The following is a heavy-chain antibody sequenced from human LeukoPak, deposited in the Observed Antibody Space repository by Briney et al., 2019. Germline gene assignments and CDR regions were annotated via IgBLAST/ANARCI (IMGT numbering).Heavy chain of an antibody. CDR3: ARDLRGRRDFWSGYPLGYYYYGMDV. Sequence: GASVKVSCKASGYTFTGYYMHWVRQAPGQGLEWMGIINPSGGSTSYAQKFQGRVTMTRDTSTSTVYMELSSLRSEDTAVYYCARDLRGRRDFWSGYPLGYYYYGMDVWGQGTTVTVSS. CDR1: GYTFTGYY. J-gene: IGHJ6*02. V-gene: IGHV1-46*01. CDR2: INPSGGST. D-gene: IGHD3-3*01.